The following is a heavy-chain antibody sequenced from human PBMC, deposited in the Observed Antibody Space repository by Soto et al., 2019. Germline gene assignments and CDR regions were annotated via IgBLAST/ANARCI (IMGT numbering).Heavy chain of an antibody. CDR2: ISSSSSYI. CDR1: GFTFSSYS. D-gene: IGHD5-18*01. CDR3: ARDPDTAMVTGYYYYGMDV. J-gene: IGHJ6*02. Sequence: EVQLVESGGGLVKPGGSLRLSCAASGFTFSSYSMNWVRQAPGKGLECVSSISSSSSYIYYADSVKGRFTISRDNAKNSLYRQMNSLRAEDTAVYYCARDPDTAMVTGYYYYGMDVWGQGTTVIVSS. V-gene: IGHV3-21*01.